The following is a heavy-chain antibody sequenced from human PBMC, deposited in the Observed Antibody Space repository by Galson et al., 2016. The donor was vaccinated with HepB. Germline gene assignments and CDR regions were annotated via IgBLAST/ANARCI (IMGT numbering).Heavy chain of an antibody. J-gene: IGHJ4*02. CDR2: IYPDDSDI. Sequence: QSGAEVKKSGESLKISCKGSKYDFTNYWIGWVRQMPGKGLEWMGIIYPDDSDIRYSPSFQGQVTISADTSISTAYLQWSSLKASDTVMYFCARLACSDGTCYLDYWGQGTLITVSS. D-gene: IGHD2-15*01. CDR1: KYDFTNYW. CDR3: ARLACSDGTCYLDY. V-gene: IGHV5-51*01.